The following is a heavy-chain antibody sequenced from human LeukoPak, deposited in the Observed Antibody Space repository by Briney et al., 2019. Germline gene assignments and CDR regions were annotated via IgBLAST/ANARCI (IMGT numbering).Heavy chain of an antibody. V-gene: IGHV4-30-4*01. CDR1: Y. CDR3: AREIMAARFDP. CDR2: IYYSGST. Sequence: YMSWIRQPPGKGLEWIGYIYYSGSTYYNPSLKSRVTISVDTSKNQFSLKLSSVTAADTAVYYCAREIMAARFDPWGQGTLVTVSS. J-gene: IGHJ5*02. D-gene: IGHD6-6*01.